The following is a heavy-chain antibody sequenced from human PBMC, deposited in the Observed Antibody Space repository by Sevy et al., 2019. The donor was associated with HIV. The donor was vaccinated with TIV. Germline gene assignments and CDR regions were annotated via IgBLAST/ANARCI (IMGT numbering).Heavy chain of an antibody. CDR2: ISSSSSTI. CDR1: GFTFSSYS. J-gene: IGHJ4*02. Sequence: GGSLRLSCAASGFTFSSYSMNWVRQAPGKGLEWVSYISSSSSTIYYADSVKGRFTISRDNAKNSLYLQMNSLRAEDTAVYYCARGPAAEGGDYWGQRTLVTVSS. V-gene: IGHV3-48*01. CDR3: ARGPAAEGGDY. D-gene: IGHD2-2*01.